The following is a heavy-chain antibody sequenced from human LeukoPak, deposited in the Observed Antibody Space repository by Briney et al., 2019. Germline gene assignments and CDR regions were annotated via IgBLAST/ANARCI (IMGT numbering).Heavy chain of an antibody. V-gene: IGHV4-59*01. CDR3: ARRNWEGSFDY. D-gene: IGHD7-27*01. CDR1: GGSISSYY. Sequence: SVTLSLTCTVSGGSISSYYWSWIRQTPGKGLEWIGYIYYSGSTNYNPSLNSRVTISVDTSKNQFSLKLSSVTAADTAVYYCARRNWEGSFDYWGQGTLVTVSS. CDR2: IYYSGST. J-gene: IGHJ4*02.